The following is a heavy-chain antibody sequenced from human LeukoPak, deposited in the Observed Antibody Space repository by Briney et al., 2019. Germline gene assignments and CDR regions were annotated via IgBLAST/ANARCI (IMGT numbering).Heavy chain of an antibody. J-gene: IGHJ6*02. CDR1: GLTVSSNY. CDR3: ARYTSSPGEGMDV. CDR2: IYSGGST. Sequence: GGSLILSCAASGLTVSSNYMSWVRQAPGKGLEWVSVIYSGGSTNYADSVKGRFTISRDNSKNTLYLQMNSLRAEDTAVYYCARYTSSPGEGMDVWGQGTTVTVS. D-gene: IGHD3-16*01. V-gene: IGHV3-66*01.